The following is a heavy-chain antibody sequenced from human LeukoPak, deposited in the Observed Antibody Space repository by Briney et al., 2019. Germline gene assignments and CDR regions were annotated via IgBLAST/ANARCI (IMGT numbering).Heavy chain of an antibody. CDR2: INHSGST. D-gene: IGHD3-22*01. J-gene: IGHJ4*02. CDR1: GGSFSGYY. CDR3: ARDPTTPYYYGGSGFDY. V-gene: IGHV4-34*01. Sequence: SETLSLTCAVYGGSFSGYYWSWIRQPPGKGLEWIGEINHSGSTNYNPSLKSRVTISVDTSKNQFSLKLSSVTAADTAVYYCARDPTTPYYYGGSGFDYWGQGTLVTVSS.